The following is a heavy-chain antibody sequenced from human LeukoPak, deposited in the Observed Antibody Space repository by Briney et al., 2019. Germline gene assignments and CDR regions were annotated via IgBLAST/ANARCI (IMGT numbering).Heavy chain of an antibody. Sequence: GGSLRLSCAASGLTVSSNYMSWVRQAPGKGLEWVSVIYSGGSTYYADSVKGRFTISRDNSKNTLYLQMNSLRAEDTAVYYCARSRSRSPVYDRGAFDIWGQGTMVTVSS. J-gene: IGHJ3*02. CDR2: IYSGGST. CDR3: ARSRSRSPVYDRGAFDI. V-gene: IGHV3-66*01. D-gene: IGHD3-9*01. CDR1: GLTVSSNY.